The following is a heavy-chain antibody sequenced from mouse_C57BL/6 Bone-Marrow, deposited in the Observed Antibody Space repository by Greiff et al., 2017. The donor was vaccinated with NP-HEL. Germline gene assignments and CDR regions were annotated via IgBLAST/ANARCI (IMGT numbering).Heavy chain of an antibody. J-gene: IGHJ4*01. Sequence: DVKLVESGGGLVQPGGSLKLSCAASGFTFSDYYMYWVRQTPEKRLEWVAYISNGGGSTYYPDTVKGRFTISRDNAKNTLYLQMSRLKSEDTAMYYCARRAYYDYPYYAMDDWGQGTSVTVSS. CDR2: ISNGGGST. CDR1: GFTFSDYY. V-gene: IGHV5-12*01. CDR3: ARRAYYDYPYYAMDD. D-gene: IGHD2-4*01.